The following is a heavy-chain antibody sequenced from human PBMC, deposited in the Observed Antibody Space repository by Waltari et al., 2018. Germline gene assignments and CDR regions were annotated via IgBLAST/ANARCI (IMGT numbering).Heavy chain of an antibody. CDR2: MNKDGSER. V-gene: IGHV3-7*01. Sequence: EVQLVESGGGLAHPGGSLTLSCVGSGFTLRNYWMTWVRQAPGKGLGWVATMNKDGSERYYLDSVRGRFIISKDDAKNSLSLEMNILAVEDTAIYYCARDSPDKHWKFFGNDHWGQGTLVNVSP. D-gene: IGHD1-1*01. CDR3: ARDSPDKHWKFFGNDH. J-gene: IGHJ4*02. CDR1: GFTLRNYW.